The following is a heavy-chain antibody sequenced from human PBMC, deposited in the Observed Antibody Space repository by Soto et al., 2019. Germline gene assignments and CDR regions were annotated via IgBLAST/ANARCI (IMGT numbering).Heavy chain of an antibody. CDR2: IRKSGGDT. CDR1: GFTFSSYG. CDR3: AKGLWLDY. Sequence: EEQLLESGGGLVRPGGSLRLSCAASGFTFSSYGMSWVRQAPGRGLEAVSGIRKSGGDTYYADSVKGRFTISRDNSKNTLYLQMNSLRAEDTAVYYCAKGLWLDYWGQGTLVAVTS. J-gene: IGHJ4*02. D-gene: IGHD6-19*01. V-gene: IGHV3-23*01.